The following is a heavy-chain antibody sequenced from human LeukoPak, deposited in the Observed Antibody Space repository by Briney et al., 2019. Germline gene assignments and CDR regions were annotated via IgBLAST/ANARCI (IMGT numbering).Heavy chain of an antibody. D-gene: IGHD1-1*01. Sequence: GVSLRLSCAASGFTFDDYAMHWVRQAPGKGLEWVSLISWDGGSTYYADSVKGRFTISRDNSKKSLYLQMNSLRAEDTALYYCAKDEAGTGYYYGMDVWGQGTTVTVSS. CDR3: AKDEAGTGYYYGMDV. CDR1: GFTFDDYA. CDR2: ISWDGGST. V-gene: IGHV3-43D*03. J-gene: IGHJ6*02.